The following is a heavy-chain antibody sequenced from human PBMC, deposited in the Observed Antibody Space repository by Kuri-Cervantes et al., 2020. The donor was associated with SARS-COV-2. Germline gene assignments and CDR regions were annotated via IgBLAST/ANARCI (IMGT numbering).Heavy chain of an antibody. D-gene: IGHD5-18*01. Sequence: SETLSLTCTVSGGSISSSSYYWGWIRQPPGKGLEWVGSIYYSGSTYYNPSLKSRVIISVDTSKNQFSLKLSSVTAADTAVYYCAKSRGYSYGYQTRYYYYMDVWGKGTTVTVSS. V-gene: IGHV4-39*01. CDR2: IYYSGST. CDR3: AKSRGYSYGYQTRYYYYMDV. J-gene: IGHJ6*03. CDR1: GGSISSSSYY.